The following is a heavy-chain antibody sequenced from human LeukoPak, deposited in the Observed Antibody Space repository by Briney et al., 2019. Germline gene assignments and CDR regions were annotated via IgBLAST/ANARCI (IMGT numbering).Heavy chain of an antibody. CDR2: ISYDGSNK. CDR1: GFTFSSYA. Sequence: QPGRSLRLSCAASGFTFSSYAMHWVRQAPGKGLEWVAVISYDGSNKYYADSVKGRFTISRDNSKNTLYLQMNSLRAEDTAVYYCAKDRKIAVAADRDLFDYWGQGTLVTVSS. V-gene: IGHV3-30*04. CDR3: AKDRKIAVAADRDLFDY. J-gene: IGHJ4*02. D-gene: IGHD6-19*01.